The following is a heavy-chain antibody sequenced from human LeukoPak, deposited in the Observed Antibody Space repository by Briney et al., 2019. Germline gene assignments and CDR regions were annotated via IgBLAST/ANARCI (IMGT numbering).Heavy chain of an antibody. J-gene: IGHJ4*02. Sequence: ASVKVSCKASGYTFTNYGISWVRQAPGQGLEWMGWISAYNGNTNYAQKLQGRVTMTTHTSTSTAYMELRSLRSDGTAVYFCARAYLGVVPAYPPYYWGQGTMVTVSS. V-gene: IGHV1-18*01. CDR1: GYTFTNYG. D-gene: IGHD2-15*01. CDR2: ISAYNGNT. CDR3: ARAYLGVVPAYPPYY.